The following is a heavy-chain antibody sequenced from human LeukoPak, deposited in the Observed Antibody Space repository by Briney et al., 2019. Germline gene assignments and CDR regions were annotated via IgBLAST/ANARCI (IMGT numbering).Heavy chain of an antibody. J-gene: IGHJ4*02. CDR3: ARAEVATAYFDY. Sequence: GDSLRLSCVASGFIFSSYAMSCVRQAPGKGLEWVSVISGGGGSTYYADSMKGRFTISRDISKSTLNLRMDSLRAEDTAVYYCARAEVATAYFDYWGQGALVTVSS. CDR2: ISGGGGST. D-gene: IGHD1-1*01. CDR1: GFIFSSYA. V-gene: IGHV3-23*01.